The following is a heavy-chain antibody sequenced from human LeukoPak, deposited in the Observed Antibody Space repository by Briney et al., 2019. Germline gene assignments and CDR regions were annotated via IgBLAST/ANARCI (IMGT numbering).Heavy chain of an antibody. V-gene: IGHV4-30-2*01. CDR2: IYHSGST. Sequence: TSQTLSLTCAVSGGSISSGGYSWSWIRQPPGKGLEWIGYIYHSGSTYYNPSLESRVTISVDRSKNQFSLKLSSVTAADTAVYYCARSEITMVRGGPFDYWGQGTLVTVSS. CDR1: GGSISSGGYS. D-gene: IGHD3-10*01. J-gene: IGHJ4*02. CDR3: ARSEITMVRGGPFDY.